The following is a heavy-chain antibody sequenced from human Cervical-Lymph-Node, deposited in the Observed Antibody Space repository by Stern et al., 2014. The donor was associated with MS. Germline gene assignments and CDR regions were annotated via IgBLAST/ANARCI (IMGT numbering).Heavy chain of an antibody. CDR1: GYTFTSYA. Sequence: VQLVQSGAEVKKPGASVKVSCKASGYTFTSYAMHWVRQAPGQRLEWMGWINAGTGNTKYSQKFQGSVTITRDTSASTAYMELSSLRSEDTAVYYCARTPLKATVTTYYFDYWGQGTLVTVSS. CDR2: INAGTGNT. CDR3: ARTPLKATVTTYYFDY. V-gene: IGHV1-3*01. J-gene: IGHJ4*02. D-gene: IGHD4-17*01.